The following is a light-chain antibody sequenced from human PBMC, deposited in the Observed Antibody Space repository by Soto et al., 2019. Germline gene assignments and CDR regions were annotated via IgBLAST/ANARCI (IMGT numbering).Light chain of an antibody. J-gene: IGLJ1*01. CDR3: NAQADNGKNV. CDR2: EVS. V-gene: IGLV2-8*01. CDR1: STDVGHSSF. Sequence: QSVLTQPPSASGSPGQSVTISCTGNSTDVGHSSFISWYQQHPGKGPKLIIYEVSKRPSGVPDRFSGSKSGNTASLSVSGLQDEDEADYFCNAQADNGKNVFGTGTKLTVL.